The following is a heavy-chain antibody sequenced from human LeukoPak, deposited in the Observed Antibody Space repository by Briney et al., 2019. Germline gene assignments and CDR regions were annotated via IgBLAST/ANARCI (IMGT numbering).Heavy chain of an antibody. CDR2: ISNSGTST. J-gene: IGHJ5*02. V-gene: IGHV3-23*01. D-gene: IGHD3-3*01. CDR3: VKGGWSTWFDP. Sequence: PGGSPRLSCAASGFTFSSYAMNWVRQAPGRGLEWISGISNSGTSTYYADSVKGRFTISRDNSKNTLDLQMNSLRAEDTAIYYCVKGGWSTWFDPWGQGTLVTVSS. CDR1: GFTFSSYA.